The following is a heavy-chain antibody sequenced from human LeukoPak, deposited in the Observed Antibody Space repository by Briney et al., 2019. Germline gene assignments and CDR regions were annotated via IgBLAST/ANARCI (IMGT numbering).Heavy chain of an antibody. CDR2: IYYSGST. CDR3: ARQGQWLVPDWFDP. D-gene: IGHD6-19*01. Sequence: SFSTYWMTWIRQPPGKGLEWIGSIYYSGSTYYNPSLKSRVTISVDTSKNQFSLKLSSVTAADTAVYYCARQGQWLVPDWFDPWGQGTLVTVSS. V-gene: IGHV4-39*01. CDR1: SFSTYW. J-gene: IGHJ5*02.